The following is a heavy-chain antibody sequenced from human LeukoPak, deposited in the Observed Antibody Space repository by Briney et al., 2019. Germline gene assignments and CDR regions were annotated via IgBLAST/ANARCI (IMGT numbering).Heavy chain of an antibody. D-gene: IGHD7-27*01. Sequence: PSETLSLTCSVHRGSISSEYWSSIRQPPARVPGWVEYYYYSGRTNYNPSLKSRVTISVDTSKNQFSLKLSSVTAADTAVYYCARDGNWAYFDYWSQGTLVTVCS. CDR2: YYYSGRT. CDR3: ARDGNWAYFDY. J-gene: IGHJ4*02. V-gene: IGHV4-59*01. CDR1: RGSISSEY.